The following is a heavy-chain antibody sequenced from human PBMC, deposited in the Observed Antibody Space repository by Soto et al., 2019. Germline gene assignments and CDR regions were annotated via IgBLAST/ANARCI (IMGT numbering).Heavy chain of an antibody. Sequence: GGSLRLSCAASGFTFSSYAMHWVRQAPGKGLEWVAVISYDGSNKYYADSVKGRFTISRDNSKNTLYLQMNSLRAEDTAVYYCARDLVPLVGALDYWGQGTLVTVSS. CDR1: GFTFSSYA. CDR3: ARDLVPLVGALDY. D-gene: IGHD1-26*01. CDR2: ISYDGSNK. V-gene: IGHV3-30-3*01. J-gene: IGHJ4*02.